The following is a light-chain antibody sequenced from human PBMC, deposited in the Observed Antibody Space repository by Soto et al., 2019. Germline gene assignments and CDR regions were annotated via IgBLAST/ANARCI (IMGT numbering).Light chain of an antibody. CDR2: GNN. J-gene: IGLJ3*02. CDR3: QSQDGSLSVSV. Sequence: QSVLTQPPSVSGAPGQRVTISCTGSRSNIGAGYDVHWYQQLPRIAPKLLIYGNNIRPSGVPDRFSGSKFATSAYLTISGLRAEDEAEYYCQSQDGSLSVSVFGGGTKVTVL. CDR1: RSNIGAGYD. V-gene: IGLV1-40*01.